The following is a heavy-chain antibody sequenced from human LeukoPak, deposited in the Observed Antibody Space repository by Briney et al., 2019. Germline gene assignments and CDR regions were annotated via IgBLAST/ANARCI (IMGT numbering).Heavy chain of an antibody. V-gene: IGHV1-69*05. J-gene: IGHJ6*03. Sequence: SVKFACKASGGTLNSYAISWERHAPGQGLESMVGVIPIIGTANYAQKLQGRVTITTDEPRSPAYMELSSLMSEDTAVYYCARSLWFGEPTCDCYRDVWGKGTTVSVSS. CDR2: VIPIIGTA. CDR1: GGTLNSYA. CDR3: ARSLWFGEPTCDCYRDV. D-gene: IGHD3-10*01.